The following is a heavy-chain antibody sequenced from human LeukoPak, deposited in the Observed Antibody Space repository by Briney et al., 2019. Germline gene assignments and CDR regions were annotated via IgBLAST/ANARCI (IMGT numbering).Heavy chain of an antibody. D-gene: IGHD6-19*01. V-gene: IGHV3-7*01. CDR1: GFPFSSYW. CDR2: IKQDGSEK. CDR3: ARRSGIAVAGAFDY. J-gene: IGHJ4*02. Sequence: GSLSLSFAASGFPFSSYWMSWVRQAPGKGLEWVANIKQDGSEKYYVDSVKGRFTISRDNAKNSLYLQMNSLRAEDTAVYYCARRSGIAVAGAFDYWGQGTLVTVSS.